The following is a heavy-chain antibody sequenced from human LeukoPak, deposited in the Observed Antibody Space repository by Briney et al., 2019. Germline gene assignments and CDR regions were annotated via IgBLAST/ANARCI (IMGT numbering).Heavy chain of an antibody. CDR2: IYYSGST. D-gene: IGHD3-22*01. V-gene: IGHV4-30-4*08. J-gene: IGHJ4*02. CDR1: DGSISSGDYY. CDR3: AREDDSSGYFDY. Sequence: SQTLSLTCTVSDGSISSGDYYWSWIRQPPGKGLEWIGYIYYSGSTYYNPSLKSRVTISVDTSKNQFSLKLSSVTAADTAVYYCAREDDSSGYFDYWGQGTLVTVSS.